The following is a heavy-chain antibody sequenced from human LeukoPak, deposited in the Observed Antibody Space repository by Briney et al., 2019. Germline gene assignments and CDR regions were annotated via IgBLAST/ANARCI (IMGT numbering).Heavy chain of an antibody. J-gene: IGHJ5*02. Sequence: KPSETLSLTCAVYGGSFSGYYWSWIRQPPGKGLEWIGEINHSGSTNYNPSLKSRVTISVDTSKNQFSLKLNSVTAADTAVFYCARGSFYSYNSNWPNWFDPWGQGTLVTVSS. D-gene: IGHD6-13*01. CDR3: ARGSFYSYNSNWPNWFDP. V-gene: IGHV4-34*01. CDR2: INHSGST. CDR1: GGSFSGYY.